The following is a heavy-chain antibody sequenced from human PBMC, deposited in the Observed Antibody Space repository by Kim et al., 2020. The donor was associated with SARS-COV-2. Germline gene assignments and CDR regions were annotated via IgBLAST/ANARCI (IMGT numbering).Heavy chain of an antibody. V-gene: IGHV3-48*01. CDR3: ARESGDNEIDH. D-gene: IGHD2-21*01. Sequence: KYYADSLRGRSTISRDNAKNSLFLQMKSLGAEDTAVYYCARESGDNEIDHWGQGTLVTVSS. J-gene: IGHJ4*02. CDR2: K.